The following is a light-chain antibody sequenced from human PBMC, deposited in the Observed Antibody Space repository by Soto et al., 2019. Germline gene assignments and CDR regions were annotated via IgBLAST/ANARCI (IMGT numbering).Light chain of an antibody. CDR1: SSDVGDYNY. CDR2: DVS. V-gene: IGLV2-11*01. Sequence: QSVLTQPHSVSGSPGQSVSISCTGTSSDVGDYNYVSWYQQHPGKAPKLIIYDVSNRPSGVPDRFSGSKSGNTASLTISGLQVEDEADYYCCSYAGSYTFIFGGGTKLTVL. CDR3: CSYAGSYTFI. J-gene: IGLJ2*01.